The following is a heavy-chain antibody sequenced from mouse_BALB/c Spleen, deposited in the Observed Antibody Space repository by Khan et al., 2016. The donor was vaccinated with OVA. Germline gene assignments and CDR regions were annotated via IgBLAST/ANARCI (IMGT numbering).Heavy chain of an antibody. V-gene: IGHV2-9*02. J-gene: IGHJ2*01. CDR2: IWAGGNT. CDR1: GFSLTNYG. Sequence: QVQLKESGPGLVVPSQSLSITCTVSGFSLTNYGVHWVRQPPGKGLEWLGVIWAGGNTNYTSALMSRLSISKDNSKSQVFLKMNSLQTDDTAMYYCARDRGGFDYWGQGTTLTVSS. CDR3: ARDRGGFDY.